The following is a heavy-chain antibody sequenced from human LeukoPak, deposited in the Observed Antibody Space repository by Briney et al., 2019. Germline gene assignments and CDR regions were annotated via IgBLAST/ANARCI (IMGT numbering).Heavy chain of an antibody. CDR2: LVIA. CDR3: ARGLRFLEWLSSNWFDP. J-gene: IGHJ5*02. Sequence: LVIANYAQKFQGRVTITADKSTSTAYMELSSLRSEDTAVYYCARGLRFLEWLSSNWFDPWGQGTLVSVSS. D-gene: IGHD3-3*01. V-gene: IGHV1-69*04.